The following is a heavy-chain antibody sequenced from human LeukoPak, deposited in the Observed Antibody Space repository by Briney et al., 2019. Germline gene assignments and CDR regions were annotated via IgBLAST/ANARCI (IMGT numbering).Heavy chain of an antibody. J-gene: IGHJ5*02. CDR1: GFTLRTYV. D-gene: IGHD6-19*01. Sequence: GGSLRLSCAGSGFTLRTYVMTWVRQAPGKGLEWVSSISNGDGTTYYTDSVKGRFTISRNNSKNTLYLQMNSLRAEDTAVYYCAKGSGGWYQFFDHWGQGTLVTVSS. V-gene: IGHV3-23*01. CDR2: ISNGDGTT. CDR3: AKGSGGWYQFFDH.